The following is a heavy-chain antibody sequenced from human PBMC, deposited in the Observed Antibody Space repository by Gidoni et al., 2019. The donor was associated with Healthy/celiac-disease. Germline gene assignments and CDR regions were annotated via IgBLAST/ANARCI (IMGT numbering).Heavy chain of an antibody. D-gene: IGHD2-21*01. CDR2: IWYDGSNK. Sequence: GFTFSSYGMHWVRQAPGKGLEWVAVIWYDGSNKYYADSVKGRFTISRDNSKNTLYLQMNSLRAEDTAVYYCARDLGEVSDYYYYGMDVWGQGTTVTVSS. V-gene: IGHV3-33*01. CDR1: GFTFSSYG. J-gene: IGHJ6*02. CDR3: ARDLGEVSDYYYYGMDV.